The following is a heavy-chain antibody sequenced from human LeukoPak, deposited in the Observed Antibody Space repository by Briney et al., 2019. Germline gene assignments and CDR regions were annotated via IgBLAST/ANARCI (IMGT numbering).Heavy chain of an antibody. CDR3: ARRNGSGSYYNRYWWFDP. J-gene: IGHJ5*02. CDR2: IYYSGST. D-gene: IGHD3-10*01. CDR1: GGSISSSSYY. Sequence: SETLSLTCTVSGGSISSSSYYWGWIRQPPGKGLEWIGSIYYSGSTYYNPSLKSRVTISVDTSKNQFSLKLSSVTAADTAVYYCARRNGSGSYYNRYWWFDPWGQGTLVTVSS. V-gene: IGHV4-39*07.